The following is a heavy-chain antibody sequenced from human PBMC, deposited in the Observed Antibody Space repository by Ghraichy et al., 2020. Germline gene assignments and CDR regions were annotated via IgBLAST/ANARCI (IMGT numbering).Heavy chain of an antibody. CDR1: GFIFNDCA. V-gene: IGHV3-23*01. CDR3: AKDAYGPDLYYFDY. CDR2: ITGSADNA. D-gene: IGHD3-16*01. Sequence: GGSLRLSCEASGFIFNDCAMTWVRQVPGKGLEWVSAITGSADNAYYADSVKGRFTISRDNSKNIVYLQMNSLRAEDTAVYYCAKDAYGPDLYYFDYWGQGIWVTVSS. J-gene: IGHJ4*02.